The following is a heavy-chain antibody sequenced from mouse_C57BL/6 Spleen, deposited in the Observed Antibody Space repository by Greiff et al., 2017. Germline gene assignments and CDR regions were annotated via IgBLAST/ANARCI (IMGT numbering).Heavy chain of an antibody. CDR1: GYTFTSYW. Sequence: VQLQQPGAELVRPGSSVKLSCKASGYTFTSYWMHWVKQRPIKGLEWIGNIDPSDSETHYTQKFKDKATLTVDKASSTAYMQLSSLTAEDSGVYYCARGVRFDYWGQGTTLTVSA. J-gene: IGHJ2*01. V-gene: IGHV1-52*01. CDR2: IDPSDSET. CDR3: ARGVRFDY.